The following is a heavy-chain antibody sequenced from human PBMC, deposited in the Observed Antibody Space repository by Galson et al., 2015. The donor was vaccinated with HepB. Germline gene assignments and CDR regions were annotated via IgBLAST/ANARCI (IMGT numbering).Heavy chain of an antibody. CDR2: ISYDGSNK. Sequence: SLRLSCAASGFTFSSYGMHWVRQAPGKGLEWVAVISYDGSNKYYADSVKGRFTISRDNSKNTLYLQMNSLRAEDTAVYYCAKERWELPVYWGQGTLVTVSS. CDR1: GFTFSSYG. V-gene: IGHV3-30*18. CDR3: AKERWELPVY. J-gene: IGHJ4*02. D-gene: IGHD1-26*01.